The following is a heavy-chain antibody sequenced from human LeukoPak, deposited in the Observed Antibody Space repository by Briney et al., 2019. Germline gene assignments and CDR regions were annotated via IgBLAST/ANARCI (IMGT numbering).Heavy chain of an antibody. J-gene: IGHJ2*01. CDR3: ARNIQRYCSGGSCYSNRYFDL. V-gene: IGHV5-51*01. CDR1: EYSFTSHW. D-gene: IGHD2-15*01. CDR2: IYPGDSDT. Sequence: GESLKISCKGSEYSFTSHWIGWVRQIPGKGLEWMGVIYPGDSDTRYSPSFQGQVTISADKSISTAYLQWNSLKASDTAMYYCARNIQRYCSGGSCYSNRYFDLWGRGTLVTVSS.